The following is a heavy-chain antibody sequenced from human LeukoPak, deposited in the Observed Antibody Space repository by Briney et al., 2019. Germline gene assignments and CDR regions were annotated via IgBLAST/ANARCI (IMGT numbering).Heavy chain of an antibody. J-gene: IGHJ6*03. Sequence: PSGTLSLTRTVSGGSPRSYNRSGICQPPGKRLEWSGDIYFRGSTNYNPPLKSRVTISVDTSTNQISLKLSSLTAADTDVYHCARDRKHRLGYCSGGSCRHMHVWGKGTTVTVSS. D-gene: IGHD2-15*01. CDR2: IYFRGST. V-gene: IGHV4-59*01. CDR1: GGSPRSYN. CDR3: ARDRKHRLGYCSGGSCRHMHV.